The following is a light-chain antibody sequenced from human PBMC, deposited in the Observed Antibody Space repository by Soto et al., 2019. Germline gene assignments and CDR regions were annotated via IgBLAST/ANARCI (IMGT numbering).Light chain of an antibody. CDR1: SSDVGNYNL. J-gene: IGLJ1*01. CDR2: EDS. V-gene: IGLV2-23*01. CDR3: CSYAISSTYV. Sequence: QPVLTQPASVSVSPGQSITISCTGTSSDVGNYNLVSWYQHHPGKAPKLMIYEDSKRPSGVSNRFSGSKSGNTASLTISGLQAEDEADYYCCSYAISSTYVFGIGTKVTVL.